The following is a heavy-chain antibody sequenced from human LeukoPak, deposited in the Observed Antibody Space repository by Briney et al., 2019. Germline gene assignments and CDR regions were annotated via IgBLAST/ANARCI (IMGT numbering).Heavy chain of an antibody. CDR1: GGSISSSSYY. V-gene: IGHV4-39*01. CDR2: IYYSGST. D-gene: IGHD5-12*01. CDR3: ARLDSGYDFGV. J-gene: IGHJ4*02. Sequence: SDTLSLTCTVSGGSISSSSYYWGWIRQPPGKGLEWIGSIYYSGSTYYNPSLKSRVTISVDTSKNQFSLKLSSVTAADTAVYYCARLDSGYDFGVWGQGTLVTVSS.